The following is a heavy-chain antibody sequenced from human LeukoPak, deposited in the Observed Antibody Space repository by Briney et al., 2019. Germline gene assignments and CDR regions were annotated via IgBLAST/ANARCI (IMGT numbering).Heavy chain of an antibody. D-gene: IGHD3-10*01. Sequence: GASVKVSWKASGYTFISYGITWVRQAPGQGLEWMGWISGYNDNTNYAQKLQGRVTMTTDTSTSTAYMELRSLRSDDTAVYYCARGGSGSVSAFDIWGQGTMVTVSS. J-gene: IGHJ3*02. CDR3: ARGGSGSVSAFDI. CDR1: GYTFISYG. V-gene: IGHV1-18*01. CDR2: ISGYNDNT.